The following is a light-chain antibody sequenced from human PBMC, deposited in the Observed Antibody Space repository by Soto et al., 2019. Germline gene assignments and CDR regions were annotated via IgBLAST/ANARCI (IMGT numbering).Light chain of an antibody. V-gene: IGKV1-12*01. Sequence: IQMTQSPSSLSASVGDSVTITCRASQGISSCLAWYQLKPGKAPKLLIYGASTREIGVPSRFSASESGTLFTLTINSLQSEDFATYYCQQASSSPLTFGEGTTVEI. CDR1: QGISSC. J-gene: IGKJ2*01. CDR3: QQASSSPLT. CDR2: GAS.